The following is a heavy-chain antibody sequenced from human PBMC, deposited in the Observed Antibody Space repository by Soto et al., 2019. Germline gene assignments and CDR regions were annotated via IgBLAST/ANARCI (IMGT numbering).Heavy chain of an antibody. CDR1: GGTFSSYA. J-gene: IGHJ6*01. D-gene: IGHD6-13*01. V-gene: IGHV1-69*01. CDR3: ARDRIAGSKYYYGMDV. CDR2: IIPIFGTE. Sequence: QVQLVQSGAEVKKPGSSVRVSCKASGGTFSSYAISWVRQAPGQGLEWMGEIIPIFGTENYAQKVQGRVPLTADESTSTAYMELSSMRSEDTAVYYCARDRIAGSKYYYGMDVWGQGTTVTVSS.